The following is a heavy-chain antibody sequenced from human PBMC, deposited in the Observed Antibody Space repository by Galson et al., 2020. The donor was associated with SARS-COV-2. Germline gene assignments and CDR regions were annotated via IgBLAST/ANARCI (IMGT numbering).Heavy chain of an antibody. CDR2: IYYSGST. D-gene: IGHD3-3*01. CDR1: GGSISSSSYY. Sequence: SETLSLTCTVSGGSISSSSYYWGWIRQPPGKGLEWIGSIYYSGSTYYNPSLKSRVTISVDTSKNQFSLELSSVTAADTAVYYCARLPRILTIFGVVASPYYMDVWGKGTTVTVSS. J-gene: IGHJ6*03. CDR3: ARLPRILTIFGVVASPYYMDV. V-gene: IGHV4-39*01.